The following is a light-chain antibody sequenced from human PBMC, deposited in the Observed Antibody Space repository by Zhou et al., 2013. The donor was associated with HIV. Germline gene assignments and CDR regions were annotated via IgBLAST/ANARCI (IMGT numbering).Light chain of an antibody. CDR3: QQYADWPIT. V-gene: IGKV3-15*01. Sequence: EIVVTQSPATLSVSPGESATLSCKASQSITTTVAWYQQRAGQAPRLLIYDASTRATGIPDRISGGGSGTEFTLTISSLQSEDLAGYYCQQYADWPITFGQGTRLEIK. J-gene: IGKJ5*01. CDR2: DAS. CDR1: QSITTT.